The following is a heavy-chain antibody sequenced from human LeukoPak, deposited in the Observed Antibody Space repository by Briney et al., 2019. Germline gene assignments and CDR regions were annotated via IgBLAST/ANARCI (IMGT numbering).Heavy chain of an antibody. CDR2: IYYSGST. Sequence: SETLSLTCTVSGVSISSYYWSWIRQPPGKGLEWIGYIYYSGSTNYNPSLKSRVTISVDTSKNQFSLKLSSVTAADTAVYYCARAGAGSGWSQYYYDSSGYLRRRAFDIWGQGTMVTVSS. CDR3: ARAGAGSGWSQYYYDSSGYLRRRAFDI. CDR1: GVSISSYY. D-gene: IGHD3-22*01. J-gene: IGHJ3*02. V-gene: IGHV4-59*01.